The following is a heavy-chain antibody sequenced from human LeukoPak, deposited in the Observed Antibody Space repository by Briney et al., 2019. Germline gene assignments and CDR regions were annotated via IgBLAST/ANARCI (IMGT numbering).Heavy chain of an antibody. CDR1: GGSISTSNYY. Sequence: SETLSLTCTVSGGSISTSNYYWGWIRQPPGKGLEWIGNIFYSGSTYYSPSLRSRVTISVDTSKNQFSLKLSSVTAADTAVYYCAILRGGLDYFDYWGQGTLVTVSS. CDR3: AILRGGLDYFDY. V-gene: IGHV4-39*07. J-gene: IGHJ4*02. CDR2: IFYSGST. D-gene: IGHD3-16*01.